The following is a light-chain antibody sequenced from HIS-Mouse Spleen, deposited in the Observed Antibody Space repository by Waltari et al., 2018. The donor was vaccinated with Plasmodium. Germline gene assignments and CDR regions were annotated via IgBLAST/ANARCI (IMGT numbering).Light chain of an antibody. CDR3: CSYAGSSTFVV. Sequence: QPALTKPASVSGSPGQPLTISCTGTPSAVGSYNLVPWYQQHPGKAPKLMIYEGSKRPSGVSNRFSGSKSGNTASLTISGLQAEDEADYYCCSYAGSSTFVVFGGGTKLTVL. CDR2: EGS. CDR1: PSAVGSYNL. J-gene: IGLJ2*01. V-gene: IGLV2-23*03.